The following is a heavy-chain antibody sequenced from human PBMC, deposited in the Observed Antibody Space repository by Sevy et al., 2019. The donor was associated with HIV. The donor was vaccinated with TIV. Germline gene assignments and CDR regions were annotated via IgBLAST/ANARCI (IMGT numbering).Heavy chain of an antibody. Sequence: SETLSLTCTVSGGSVSSGSYYWSWIRQPPGKGLEWIGYIFYSGSTNYNSSLKRRVTISVDTSKNQFSLKLRSVTTADTAVYYCARLRSPYGDYANGSFDYWGQGTLVTVSS. D-gene: IGHD4-17*01. V-gene: IGHV4-61*01. CDR3: ARLRSPYGDYANGSFDY. J-gene: IGHJ4*02. CDR1: GGSVSSGSYY. CDR2: IFYSGST.